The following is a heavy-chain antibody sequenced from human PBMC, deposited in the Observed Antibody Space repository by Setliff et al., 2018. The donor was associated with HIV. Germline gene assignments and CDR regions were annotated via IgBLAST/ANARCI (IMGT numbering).Heavy chain of an antibody. J-gene: IGHJ3*02. Sequence: SVKVSCKASGGTFSSYAISWVRQAPGQGLERMGGIIPIFGTANYAQKFQGRVTITADESTSTAYMELSSLRSEDTAVYYCARDGGSNWFHGDAFDIWGQGTMVTVS. CDR1: GGTFSSYA. D-gene: IGHD3-16*01. CDR3: ARDGGSNWFHGDAFDI. CDR2: IIPIFGTA. V-gene: IGHV1-69*13.